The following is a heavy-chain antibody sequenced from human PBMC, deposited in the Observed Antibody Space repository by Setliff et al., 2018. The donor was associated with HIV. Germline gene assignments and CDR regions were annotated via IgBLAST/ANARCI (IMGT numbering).Heavy chain of an antibody. CDR1: GVSIGNFY. Sequence: LSLTCTVSGVSIGNFYWSWVRQSPGRGLEWIGFIFFTGTTNYDPSLKSRVTISVDTSKNQFSLNLTSVTAADPAVYYCARRGTIWHGVDYHYMDVWGKGTTVTVSS. CDR2: IFFTGTT. J-gene: IGHJ6*03. V-gene: IGHV4-59*08. CDR3: ARRGTIWHGVDYHYMDV. D-gene: IGHD2-15*01.